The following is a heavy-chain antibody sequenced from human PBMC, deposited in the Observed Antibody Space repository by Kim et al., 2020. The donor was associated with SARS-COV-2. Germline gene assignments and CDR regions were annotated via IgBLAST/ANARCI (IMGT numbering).Heavy chain of an antibody. CDR3: EASHDSSGYYPYYYYGMDV. CDR2: IYYSGST. J-gene: IGHJ6*02. Sequence: SETLSLTCTVSGGSISSSSYYWGWIRQPPGKGLEWIGSIYYSGSTYYNPSLKSRVTISVDTSKNQFSLKLSSVTAADTAVYCCEASHDSSGYYPYYYYGMDVWGQGTTVTVSS. V-gene: IGHV4-39*01. CDR1: GGSISSSSYY. D-gene: IGHD3-22*01.